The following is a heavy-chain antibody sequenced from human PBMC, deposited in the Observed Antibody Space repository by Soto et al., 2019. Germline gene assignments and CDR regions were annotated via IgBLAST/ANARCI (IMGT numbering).Heavy chain of an antibody. V-gene: IGHV3-74*01. Sequence: EVQLVESGGGLVQPGGSLRLSCAASGFTFSSYWMHWVRQAPGKGLVWVSRINSDGSSTSYADSVKGRFTISRDNAKNKEYLQMNSLRAEDTAVYYCLGWHDYGESGWFDPWGQGALVTVSS. CDR1: GFTFSSYW. CDR2: INSDGSST. D-gene: IGHD4-17*01. J-gene: IGHJ5*02. CDR3: LGWHDYGESGWFDP.